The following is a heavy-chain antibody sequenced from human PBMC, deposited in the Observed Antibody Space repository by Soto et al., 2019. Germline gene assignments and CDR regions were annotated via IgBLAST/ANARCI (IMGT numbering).Heavy chain of an antibody. J-gene: IGHJ6*02. V-gene: IGHV4-31*03. CDR3: ARDKGGAALKGSGMDV. CDR2: IYYSGST. Sequence: QVQLQESGPGLVKPAQTLSLRCTVSGGSISSRDYYWSGIRQHPEKGLQWIGSIYYSGSTYYNPSLKSRVTMSLDTSMNEFSLKLTSVTAADTAMYYCARDKGGAALKGSGMDVWGQGTTVTVSS. D-gene: IGHD3-10*01. CDR1: GGSISSRDYY.